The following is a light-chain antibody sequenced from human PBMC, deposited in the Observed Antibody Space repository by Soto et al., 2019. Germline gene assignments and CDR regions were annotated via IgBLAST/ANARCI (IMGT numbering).Light chain of an antibody. CDR3: QQSFSTPQT. CDR2: VAS. J-gene: IGKJ4*01. Sequence: DIQMTQSPSSLSASVGDSVTITCRASQSINIYLSWYQQKPGKAPKLLINVASTLQGGVPSRFSGSGSGTEFTLAISSLQPEDSATYYCQQSFSTPQTFGGGTKVDSK. CDR1: QSINIY. V-gene: IGKV1-39*01.